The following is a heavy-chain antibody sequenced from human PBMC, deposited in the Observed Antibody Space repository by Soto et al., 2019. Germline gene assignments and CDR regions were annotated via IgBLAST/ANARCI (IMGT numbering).Heavy chain of an antibody. CDR2: ILPVVGTA. V-gene: IGHV1-69*04. CDR3: ARGHEYGGSSDAFDI. J-gene: IGHJ3*02. D-gene: IGHD4-17*01. Sequence: QVHLVQSGAEVKKPGSSVKVSCKASGGTFSTSSINWLRQAPGQRPEWMGNILPVVGTADYAQKFWDRVTITAAKATNTAYMELRSLFSEDAAVYYCARGHEYGGSSDAFDIWGQGTVVTVSS. CDR1: GGTFSTSS.